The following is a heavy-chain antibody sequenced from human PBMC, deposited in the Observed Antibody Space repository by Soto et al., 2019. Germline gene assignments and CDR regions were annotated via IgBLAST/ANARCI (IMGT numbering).Heavy chain of an antibody. CDR2: IDPSDSYT. J-gene: IGHJ6*02. Sequence: GESLKISCKGSGYSFTSYWISWVRQMPGKGLEWMGRIDPSDSYTNYSPSFQGHVTISADKSISTAYLQWSSLKASDTAMYYCARGRETYQLWRLYYYGMDVWGQGTTVTVSS. D-gene: IGHD2-2*01. V-gene: IGHV5-10-1*01. CDR1: GYSFTSYW. CDR3: ARGRETYQLWRLYYYGMDV.